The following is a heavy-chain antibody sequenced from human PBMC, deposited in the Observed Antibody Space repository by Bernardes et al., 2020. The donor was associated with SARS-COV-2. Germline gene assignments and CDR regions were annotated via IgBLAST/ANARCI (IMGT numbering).Heavy chain of an antibody. J-gene: IGHJ4*02. CDR1: GYSISSGYY. CDR3: ARDRGAGDLAY. V-gene: IGHV4-38-2*02. Sequence: SETLSLTCAVSGYSISSGYYWGWIRQPPGKGLEWIGSIYHSGSTYYNPSLKSRVTISVDTSKNQFSLKLSSVTAADTAVYYCARDRGAGDLAYWGQGTLVTVSS. CDR2: IYHSGST.